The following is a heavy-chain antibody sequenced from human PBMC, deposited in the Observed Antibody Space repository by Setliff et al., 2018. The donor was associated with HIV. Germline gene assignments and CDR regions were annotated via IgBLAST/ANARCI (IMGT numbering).Heavy chain of an antibody. CDR1: GFTFNNYA. V-gene: IGHV3-21*06. J-gene: IGHJ6*03. D-gene: IGHD6-13*01. CDR2: ISIRGGYI. CDR3: ARRSGSSSLKGVHYYYYYYMDV. Sequence: SCAASGFTFNNYAMNWVRQAPGKGLRWVASISIRGGYIYYADSVKGRFTISRDNTRNSVYLQMDSLRVDDTAVFYCARRSGSSSLKGVHYYYYYYMDVWGKGTTVTVSS.